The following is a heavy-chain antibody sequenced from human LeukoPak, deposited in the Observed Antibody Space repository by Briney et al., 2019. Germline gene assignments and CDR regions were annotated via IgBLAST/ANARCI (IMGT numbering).Heavy chain of an antibody. Sequence: GGSLRLSCAASAFTLTTSAMNWARQVPGKGLEWVSSINSYSSHIYYAASVRGRFTVSRDNARTSVFLQMKSLTAEATAVYYCARDPERYLRPGKFYYWGEGTLVTVSS. D-gene: IGHD5/OR15-5a*01. CDR3: ARDPERYLRPGKFYY. CDR2: INSYSSHI. J-gene: IGHJ4*02. CDR1: AFTLTTSA. V-gene: IGHV3-21*06.